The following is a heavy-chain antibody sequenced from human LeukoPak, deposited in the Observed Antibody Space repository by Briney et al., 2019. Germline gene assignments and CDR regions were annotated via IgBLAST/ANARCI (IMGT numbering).Heavy chain of an antibody. V-gene: IGHV4-39*01. CDR2: IYYSGNT. CDR3: ARFENNWFDH. CDR1: GGSISSSSYN. Sequence: ETLSLTCTVSGGSISSSSYNWGWIRQPPGKGLEWIGNIYYSGNTYYNSSLKSRVTISIDTSKNQFSLKLSSVTAADTAVYYRARFENNWFDHWGQGTLVTVSS. D-gene: IGHD2/OR15-2a*01. J-gene: IGHJ5*02.